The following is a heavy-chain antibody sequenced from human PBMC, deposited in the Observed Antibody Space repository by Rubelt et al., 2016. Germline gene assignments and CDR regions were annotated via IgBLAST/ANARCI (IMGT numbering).Heavy chain of an antibody. D-gene: IGHD1-26*01. CDR3: ANGALGATKGRYYFDY. CDR1: GGSISSSSYY. Sequence: LQLQESGPGLVKPSETLSLTCTVSGGSISSSSYYWGWIRQPPGKGLEWVSAISASGGSTYYADSVKGRLTISRDNSKNTLYLQMNSLRAEDTAVYYCANGALGATKGRYYFDYWGQGTLVTVSS. J-gene: IGHJ4*02. V-gene: IGHV3-23*01. CDR2: ISASGGST.